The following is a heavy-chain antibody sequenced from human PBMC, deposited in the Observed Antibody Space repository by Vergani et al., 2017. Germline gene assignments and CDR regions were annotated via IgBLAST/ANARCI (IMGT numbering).Heavy chain of an antibody. J-gene: IGHJ4*02. CDR1: GYTFTGYY. D-gene: IGHD3-10*01. V-gene: IGHV1-2*02. CDR3: ARLTYYYGSESYPYYFDY. Sequence: QVQLVQSGAEVKKPGASVKVSCKASGYTFTGYYMHWVRQAPGQGLEWMGWINPNSGGTNYAQKFQGRFTMTRDTSISTAYMEMSRLRSDDTAVYYCARLTYYYGSESYPYYFDYWGQGTLVTVSS. CDR2: INPNSGGT.